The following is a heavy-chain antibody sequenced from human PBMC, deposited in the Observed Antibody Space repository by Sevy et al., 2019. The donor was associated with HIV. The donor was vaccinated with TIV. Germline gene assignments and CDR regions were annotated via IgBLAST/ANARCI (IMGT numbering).Heavy chain of an antibody. V-gene: IGHV3-23*01. CDR3: AGDYYGSGNYYNPFDY. Sequence: GGSLRLSCAASGFTFSSYAMSWVRHAPGKGLEWVSAISGSGGSTDYADSMKGRFTISRDNSKNTLYLQMNSLRAEDTAVYYCAGDYYGSGNYYNPFDYWGQGTLVTVSS. CDR1: GFTFSSYA. CDR2: ISGSGGST. J-gene: IGHJ4*02. D-gene: IGHD3-10*01.